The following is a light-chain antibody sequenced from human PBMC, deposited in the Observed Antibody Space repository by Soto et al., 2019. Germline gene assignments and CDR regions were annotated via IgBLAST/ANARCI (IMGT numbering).Light chain of an antibody. Sequence: EIVLTQSPGTLSLSPGERATLSCRASQSVSSTYLAWYQWKPGQAPRLLIYGTSSRATGIPDRFSGSGSGTDFTLTISRLEPEDFAVYYCHQYGGSPRTFGQGTRLEIK. CDR2: GTS. CDR3: HQYGGSPRT. J-gene: IGKJ5*01. V-gene: IGKV3-20*01. CDR1: QSVSSTY.